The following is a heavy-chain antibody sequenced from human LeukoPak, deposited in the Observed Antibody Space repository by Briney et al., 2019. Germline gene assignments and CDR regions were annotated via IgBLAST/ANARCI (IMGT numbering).Heavy chain of an antibody. D-gene: IGHD4-17*01. Sequence: GRSLRLSCAASGFNFDDYAMPWVRQAPGKGLEWVSGISWNSGSIGYADSVKGRFTISRDNAKNSLYLQMNSLRAEDMALYYCAKDYGDYPTYYFDYWGQGTLVTVSS. V-gene: IGHV3-9*03. CDR3: AKDYGDYPTYYFDY. CDR1: GFNFDDYA. J-gene: IGHJ4*02. CDR2: ISWNSGSI.